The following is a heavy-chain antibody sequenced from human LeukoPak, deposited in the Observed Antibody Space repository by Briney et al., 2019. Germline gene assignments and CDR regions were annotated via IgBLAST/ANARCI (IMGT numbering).Heavy chain of an antibody. CDR2: IYWDNDR. CDR3: AHRRYRPVSWDFGDLDY. Sequence: SGPTLVNPTQTLTLTCTFSGFSLSTTGVGVGWIRQPPGKALEWLAVIYWDNDRRYSPSLKSRLTVTKDTSRNQVVLTLTNMDPVNTATYSCAHRRYRPVSWDFGDLDYWGQGIRVTVSS. V-gene: IGHV2-5*02. J-gene: IGHJ4*02. CDR1: GFSLSTTGVG. D-gene: IGHD3-16*02.